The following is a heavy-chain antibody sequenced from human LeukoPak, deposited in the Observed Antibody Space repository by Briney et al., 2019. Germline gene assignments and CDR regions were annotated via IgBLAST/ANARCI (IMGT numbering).Heavy chain of an antibody. CDR1: GFTFSSYA. CDR2: ISGSGGIT. J-gene: IGHJ4*02. V-gene: IGHV3-23*01. CDR3: AKAKSGWHLFDY. D-gene: IGHD6-19*01. Sequence: PGGSLRLSCAASGFTFSSYAMSWVRQAPGKGLEWVSGISGSGGITNTADSVKGRSTTSRDNSKNTLHLQMTSLRAEDTAVYYCAKAKSGWHLFDYWGQGTLVTVSS.